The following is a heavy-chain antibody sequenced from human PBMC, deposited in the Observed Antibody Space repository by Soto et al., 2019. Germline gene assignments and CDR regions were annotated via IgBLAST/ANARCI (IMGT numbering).Heavy chain of an antibody. CDR1: GGSISSYY. CDR3: ASSVAVAGTLYGMDV. Sequence: SETLSLTCTVSGGSISSYYWSWIRQPPGKGLEWIGYIYYSGSTNYNPSLKSRVTISVDTSKNQFSLKLSSVTAADTAVYYCASSVAVAGTLYGMDVWGQGTTVTVSS. V-gene: IGHV4-59*01. CDR2: IYYSGST. J-gene: IGHJ6*02. D-gene: IGHD6-19*01.